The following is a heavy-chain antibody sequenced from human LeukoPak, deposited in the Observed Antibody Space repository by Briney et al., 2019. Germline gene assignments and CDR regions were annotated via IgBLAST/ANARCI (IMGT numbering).Heavy chain of an antibody. CDR3: ARDWLAGNPYHAFYL. J-gene: IGHJ3*01. D-gene: IGHD3-22*01. V-gene: IGHV3-7*01. CDR1: GFTFSSYW. Sequence: PGGSLRLSCAASGFTFSSYWMTWVRQAPGKGLECVANIKEDGSEEYYVDSVKGRFSISRDNAKNSLHLQMNSLRAEDTAVYYCARDWLAGNPYHAFYLWGKGTMVTVSS. CDR2: IKEDGSEE.